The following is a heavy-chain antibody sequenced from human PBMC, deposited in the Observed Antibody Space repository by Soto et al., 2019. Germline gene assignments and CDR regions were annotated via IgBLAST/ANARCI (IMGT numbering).Heavy chain of an antibody. CDR1: GFTFSSYS. CDR3: ARVRAVAGTGRCLDY. J-gene: IGHJ4*02. CDR2: ISSSSSYI. D-gene: IGHD6-19*01. V-gene: IGHV3-21*01. Sequence: PGGSLRLSCAASGFTFSSYSMNWVRQAPGKGLEWVSSISSSSSYIYYADSVKGRSTISRDNAKNSLYLQMNSLRAEDTAVYYCARVRAVAGTGRCLDYWGQGTLVTVSS.